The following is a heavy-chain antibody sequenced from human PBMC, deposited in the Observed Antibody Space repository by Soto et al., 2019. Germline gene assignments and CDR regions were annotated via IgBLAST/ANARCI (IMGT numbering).Heavy chain of an antibody. CDR2: IIPIFGTA. D-gene: IGHD3-22*01. J-gene: IGHJ6*02. CDR1: GGTFSSYA. CDR3: ARAGFSGYYDSYYYYYGMDV. Sequence: RASVKVSCKASGGTFSSYAISWVRQAPGQGLEWMGGIIPIFGTANYAQKFQGRVTITADESTSTAYMELSSLRSEDTAVYYCARAGFSGYYDSYYYYYGMDVWGQGTTVTVSS. V-gene: IGHV1-69*13.